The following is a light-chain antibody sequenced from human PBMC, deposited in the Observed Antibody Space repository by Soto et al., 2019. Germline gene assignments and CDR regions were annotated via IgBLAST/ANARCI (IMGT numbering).Light chain of an antibody. CDR1: QSISKY. V-gene: IGKV1-39*01. CDR2: GTS. CDR3: QQGSSHLLT. J-gene: IGKJ4*01. Sequence: DIQMTQSPSSLSASVGDRVTLTCRASQSISKYLNWYQVKSGKGPKLLIYGTSTLQSGVPSRFSGSGSGTHFTLTISNLQPEDFSVYYCQQGSSHLLTFGGGTRVEIK.